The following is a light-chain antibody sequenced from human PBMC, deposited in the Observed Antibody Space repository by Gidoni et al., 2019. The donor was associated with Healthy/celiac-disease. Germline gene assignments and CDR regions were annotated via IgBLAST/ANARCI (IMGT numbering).Light chain of an antibody. J-gene: IGLJ3*02. V-gene: IGLV10-54*01. CDR1: SNNVGNQG. CDR2: RNK. Sequence: QAGLTQPPSVSKGLRQTATLTCTGNSNNVGNQGAAWLQQHQGHPPKLLSYRNKHRPSGISERLSASRSGNTASLTITGLQPEDEADYYCSAWDSSLSSWVFGGGTKLTVL. CDR3: SAWDSSLSSWV.